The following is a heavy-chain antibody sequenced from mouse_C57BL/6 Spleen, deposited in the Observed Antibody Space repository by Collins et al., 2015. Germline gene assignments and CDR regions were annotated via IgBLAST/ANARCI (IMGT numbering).Heavy chain of an antibody. J-gene: IGHJ2*01. V-gene: IGHV1-59*01. CDR3: ARSRYDFDY. D-gene: IGHD2-14*01. CDR1: GYTFTSYW. Sequence: QVQLQQPGAELVRPGTSVKLSCKASGYTFTSYWMHWVKQRPGQGLEWIGVIDPSDSYTNYNQKFKGKATLTVDTSSSTAYMQLSSLTSEDSAVYYCARSRYDFDYWGQGTTLTVSS. CDR2: IDPSDSYT.